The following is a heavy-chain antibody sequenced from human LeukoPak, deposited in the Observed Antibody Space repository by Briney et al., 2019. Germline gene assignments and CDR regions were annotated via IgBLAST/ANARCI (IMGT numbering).Heavy chain of an antibody. D-gene: IGHD6-13*01. V-gene: IGHV3-23*01. CDR1: GFTFSSYA. CDR3: AKKAAAGYLKKALDY. Sequence: GGSLRLSCAASGFTFSSYAVSWVRQAPGKGLEWVSAISGSAGSTYYADSVKGRFTISRDNSKNTLYLQMNSLRAEDTAVYYCAKKAAAGYLKKALDYWGQGTLVTVSS. CDR2: ISGSAGST. J-gene: IGHJ4*02.